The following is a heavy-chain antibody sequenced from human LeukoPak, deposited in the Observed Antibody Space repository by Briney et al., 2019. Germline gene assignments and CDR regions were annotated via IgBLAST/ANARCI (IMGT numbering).Heavy chain of an antibody. V-gene: IGHV1-46*01. CDR1: GYTFTSYY. CDR3: ARGPLSHYYDSSGPSVGY. Sequence: ASVKVSCKASGYTFTSYYMHWVRQAPGQGLEWMGIINPSGGSTSYAQKFQGRVTMTRDMSTSTVYMELSSLRSEDTAVYYCARGPLSHYYDSSGPSVGYWGQGTLVTVSS. CDR2: INPSGGST. D-gene: IGHD3-22*01. J-gene: IGHJ4*02.